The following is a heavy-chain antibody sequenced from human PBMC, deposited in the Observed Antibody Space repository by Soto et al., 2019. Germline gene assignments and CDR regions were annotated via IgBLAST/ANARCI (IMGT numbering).Heavy chain of an antibody. Sequence: EMQLEESGGGLVQPGGSRRLSCEASGFSFTNHWMSWVRQAPGKGLEWLANIKKDGGETYYLESVKGRFSISRDNAKDSVYLPMSGLRAEDTAVYYCARHGFHRDALDLWGQGTLVTVSS. V-gene: IGHV3-7*03. D-gene: IGHD2-2*03. J-gene: IGHJ3*01. CDR3: ARHGFHRDALDL. CDR1: GFSFTNHW. CDR2: IKKDGGET.